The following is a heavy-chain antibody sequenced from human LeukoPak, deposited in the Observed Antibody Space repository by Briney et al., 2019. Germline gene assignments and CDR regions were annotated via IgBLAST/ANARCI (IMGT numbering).Heavy chain of an antibody. CDR3: ARYGSGSYYHY. J-gene: IGHJ4*02. V-gene: IGHV3-64*01. D-gene: IGHD3-10*01. CDR1: GFTFSDYA. Sequence: GGSLRLSCAASGFTFSDYAMHWVRQAPGKGLEYVSAISTDGGGTYYVNSVKGRFTISRDNSKNTLYLQMGSLRAEDMAVYYCARYGSGSYYHYWGQGNLVTVSS. CDR2: ISTDGGGT.